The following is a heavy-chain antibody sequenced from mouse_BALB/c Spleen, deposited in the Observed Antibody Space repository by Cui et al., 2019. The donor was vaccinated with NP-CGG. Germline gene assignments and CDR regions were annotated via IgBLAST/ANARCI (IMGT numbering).Heavy chain of an antibody. CDR2: IGPNSGGT. J-gene: IGHJ2*01. CDR3: ARYDSYGSCYFDY. V-gene: IGHV1-72*01. CDR1: GYTFTSYW. D-gene: IGHD1-1*01. Sequence: QVQLQQPGAELVKPGASVKLSCKASGYTFTSYWMHWVKQRPGRGLEWIGRIGPNSGGTKYNEKFKSKATLTVDKPSSTAYMQLSSLTSEDSAVYYCARYDSYGSCYFDYWGQGTTLTVSS.